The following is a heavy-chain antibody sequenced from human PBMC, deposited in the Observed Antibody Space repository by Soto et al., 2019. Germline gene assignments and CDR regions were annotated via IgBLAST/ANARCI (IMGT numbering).Heavy chain of an antibody. D-gene: IGHD3-3*01. CDR3: VRWSYLDY. CDR1: GFSFISYA. J-gene: IGHJ4*02. V-gene: IGHV3-23*01. CDR2: ISGSDGKT. Sequence: GGSLRLSCAASGFSFISYAMSWVRQAPGRGLEWVSTISGSDGKTFYADSVKGRFSISRDTSKNMLYLQMNNLRGDDTAVYYCVRWSYLDYWGQGTRVTVSS.